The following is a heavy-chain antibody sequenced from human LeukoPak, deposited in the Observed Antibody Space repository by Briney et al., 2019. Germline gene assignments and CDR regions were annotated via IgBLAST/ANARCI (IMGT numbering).Heavy chain of an antibody. V-gene: IGHV3-11*01. Sequence: PGGSLRLPCAASGLRFSDYYVSWIRQAPGKGLQWVSYISSGGDIMHYADSVKGRFTSSRDNAKNSGYLEMNSLRAEDTAVYYCAKDLSRSSGQPYYFDYWGQGTLVTVSS. CDR3: AKDLSRSSGQPYYFDY. D-gene: IGHD6-19*01. J-gene: IGHJ4*02. CDR2: ISSGGDIM. CDR1: GLRFSDYY.